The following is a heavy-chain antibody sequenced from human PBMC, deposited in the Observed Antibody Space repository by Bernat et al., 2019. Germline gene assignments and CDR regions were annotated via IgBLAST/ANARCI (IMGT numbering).Heavy chain of an antibody. CDR3: ARNPDLKYSSSQWGRNFDY. J-gene: IGHJ4*02. V-gene: IGHV2-70*04. D-gene: IGHD6-13*01. Sequence: TFSGFSLSTSGIRVSWIRQPPGKALELLARIDLDDDKFYSTSLKTRLTISKDTSKNQVVVTMTNMDPVDTGTYYCARNPDLKYSSSQWGRNFDYWGQG. CDR2: IDLDDDK. CDR1: GFSLSTSGIR.